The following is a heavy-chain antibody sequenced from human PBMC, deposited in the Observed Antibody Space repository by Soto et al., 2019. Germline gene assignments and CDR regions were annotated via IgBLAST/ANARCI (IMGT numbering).Heavy chain of an antibody. Sequence: QVQLVQSGAEVKKPGSSVNVSCTTSGGTFGNSAVTWVRQAPGQGLEWLGRIVPMCGTANYAQKFQGRVTITADESTITAYMELNSLKTDDTAVYHSARDGDPQSAFWGGPLGGGRFDPWCQGTLVTVSS. V-gene: IGHV1-69*12. CDR2: IVPMCGTA. CDR3: ARDGDPQSAFWGGPLGGGRFDP. D-gene: IGHD2-21*01. CDR1: GGTFGNSA. J-gene: IGHJ5*02.